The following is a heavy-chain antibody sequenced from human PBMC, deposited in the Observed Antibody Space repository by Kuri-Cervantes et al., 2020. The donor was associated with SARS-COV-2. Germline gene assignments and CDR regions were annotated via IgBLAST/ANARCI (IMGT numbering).Heavy chain of an antibody. CDR3: AGDFRCCSSTSCRRTDYYYYGMDV. CDR1: GCIVSRSY. Sequence: GESLKISCAASGCIVSRSYRSWVRQAPGKGLERVSVIYSGGSTYYADSVKGRFTISRDNSKNTLYLQMNSLRAEDTAVYYCAGDFRCCSSTSCRRTDYYYYGMDVWGHGPTVTVSS. CDR2: IYSGGST. V-gene: IGHV3-66*01. J-gene: IGHJ6*02. D-gene: IGHD2-2*01.